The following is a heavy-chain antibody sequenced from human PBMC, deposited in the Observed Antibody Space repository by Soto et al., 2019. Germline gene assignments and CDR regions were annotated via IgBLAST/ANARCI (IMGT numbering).Heavy chain of an antibody. CDR1: GDSVSSNSVA. CDR3: ARDSPGYGDNVLFDY. Sequence: SQTLSLTCAISGDSVSSNSVAWNWIRQSPSRGLEWLGRTYYRSKWSNDYAVSVKSRITINPDTSKNQFSLQLNSVTPDYTAVYYCARDSPGYGDNVLFDYWGQGTPVTVSS. V-gene: IGHV6-1*01. D-gene: IGHD4-17*01. CDR2: TYYRSKWSN. J-gene: IGHJ4*02.